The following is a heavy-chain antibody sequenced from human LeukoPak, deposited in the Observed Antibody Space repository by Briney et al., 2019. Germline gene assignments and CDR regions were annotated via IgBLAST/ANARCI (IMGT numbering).Heavy chain of an antibody. CDR3: ARISHGESWAGEDY. D-gene: IGHD3-16*01. J-gene: IGHJ4*02. V-gene: IGHV1-18*01. Sequence: ASVKVSCKAPGYTFSNYHITWVRQAPGQGLEWMGWITVYNGNTNYAERLQGRVTMTTDTSTSTVYLELRSLRSDDTAVYYCARISHGESWAGEDYWGQGTLVTVSS. CDR1: GYTFSNYH. CDR2: ITVYNGNT.